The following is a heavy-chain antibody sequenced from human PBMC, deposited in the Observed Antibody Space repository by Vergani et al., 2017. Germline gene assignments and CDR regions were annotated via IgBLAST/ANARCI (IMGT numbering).Heavy chain of an antibody. CDR3: ARDSSGSAYGMDV. CDR2: IYTSGST. J-gene: IGHJ6*02. D-gene: IGHD3-10*01. CDR1: GGSISSGSYY. Sequence: QVQLQESGPGLVKPSQTLSLTCTVSGGSISSGSYYWSWIRQPAGKGLEWIGRIYTSGSTNYNPSLKSRVTISVDTSKNQFSLKLSSVTAADTAVYYWARDSSGSAYGMDVWGQGTTVTVSS. V-gene: IGHV4-61*02.